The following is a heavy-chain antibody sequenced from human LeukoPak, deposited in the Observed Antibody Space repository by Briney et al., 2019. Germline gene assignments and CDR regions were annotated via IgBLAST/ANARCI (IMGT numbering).Heavy chain of an antibody. CDR3: VKPPRLSIIRGEGMDV. Sequence: GASLRLSCAGPGFTFRTYAMGWVRQAPGKGLEWVSSINSGGDDTYYADSVKGRFTISRDNFKNTLYLQMNSLRAEDTAVYYCVKPPRLSIIRGEGMDVWGQGTTVTVSS. CDR2: INSGGDDT. D-gene: IGHD3-10*01. CDR1: GFTFRTYA. V-gene: IGHV3-23*01. J-gene: IGHJ6*02.